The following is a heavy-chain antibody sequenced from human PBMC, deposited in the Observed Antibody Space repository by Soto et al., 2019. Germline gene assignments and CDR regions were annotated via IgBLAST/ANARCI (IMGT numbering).Heavy chain of an antibody. CDR2: INAGNGNT. D-gene: IGHD1-26*01. Sequence: QVQLVQSGAEVKKPGASVTVSCKASGYTFINYALHWVRQAPGQRLDWIGRINAGNGNTKYSQKFQGRVTITRDTSASKAYMELSNLRSEDTAIYYCARSELNYSRFVSWGQGTLVNVSS. CDR1: GYTFINYA. CDR3: ARSELNYSRFVS. J-gene: IGHJ4*02. V-gene: IGHV1-3*01.